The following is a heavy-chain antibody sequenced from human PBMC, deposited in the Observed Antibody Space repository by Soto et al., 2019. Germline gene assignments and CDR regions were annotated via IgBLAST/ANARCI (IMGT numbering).Heavy chain of an antibody. Sequence: QITLKESGPTLVKPTQTLTLTCTFSGFSLSADGVGVGWIRQPPGKALEWPALIYWDDDKRYRPSLKSRLTITKDTSKNRVVLTMTNMDPVDTATYYCAHAYGGTSWPNDAFDVWGQGTVVTVSS. V-gene: IGHV2-5*02. CDR1: GFSLSADGVG. D-gene: IGHD2-2*01. CDR2: IYWDDDK. J-gene: IGHJ3*01. CDR3: AHAYGGTSWPNDAFDV.